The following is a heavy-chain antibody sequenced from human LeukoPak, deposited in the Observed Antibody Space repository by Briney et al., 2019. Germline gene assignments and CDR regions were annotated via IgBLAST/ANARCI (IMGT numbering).Heavy chain of an antibody. J-gene: IGHJ3*02. CDR1: GGSISSYY. Sequence: PSETLSLTCTVSGGSISSYYWSWIRQPPGKGLEWIGYIYYSGSTNYNPSLKSRVTISVDTSKNQLSLKLSSVTAADTAVYYCARAMITFGGVIAKDAFDIWGQGTMVTVSS. CDR2: IYYSGST. V-gene: IGHV4-59*01. CDR3: ARAMITFGGVIAKDAFDI. D-gene: IGHD3-16*02.